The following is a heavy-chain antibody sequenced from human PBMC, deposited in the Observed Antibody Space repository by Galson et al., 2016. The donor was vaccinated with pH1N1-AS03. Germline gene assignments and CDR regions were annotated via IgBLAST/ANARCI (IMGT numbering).Heavy chain of an antibody. J-gene: IGHJ4*02. D-gene: IGHD3-10*01. V-gene: IGHV2-5*01. Sequence: PAPVKPTQTLTLTCPLSGFSLADGGLGVGWIRQPPGEALWWRGLIYWHDAKRSNQSLQNRLTHTQRVSKSEVVLQMTNVDPEDTATYYCAHRFYGSGASSFDFWGQGTVVVVS. CDR2: IYWHDAK. CDR1: GFSLADGGLG. CDR3: AHRFYGSGASSFDF.